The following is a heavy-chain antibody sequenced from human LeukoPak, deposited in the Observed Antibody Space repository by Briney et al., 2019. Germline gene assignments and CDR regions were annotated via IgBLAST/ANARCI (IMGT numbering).Heavy chain of an antibody. J-gene: IGHJ4*02. CDR1: GFTFSSYS. Sequence: GGSLRLPCAASGFTFSSYSMNWVRQAPGKGLEWVSSISSSTSDIHYADSVKGRFTISRDNAKNSLYLQMNSLRAEDTAVYYCVRDIRSSRDDYWGQGTLVTVSS. V-gene: IGHV3-21*01. CDR2: ISSSTSDI. CDR3: VRDIRSSRDDY. D-gene: IGHD6-13*01.